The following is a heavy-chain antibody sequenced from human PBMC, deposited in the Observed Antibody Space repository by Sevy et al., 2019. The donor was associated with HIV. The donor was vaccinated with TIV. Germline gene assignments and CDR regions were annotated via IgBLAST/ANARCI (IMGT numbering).Heavy chain of an antibody. CDR1: GFTFSNAW. CDR2: IRSKSDGETT. D-gene: IGHD2-15*01. Sequence: GGSLRLSCAASGFTFSNAWMNWVRQAPGKGLEWVGRIRSKSDGETTDDAAPVKGRFTISRDDSKNTLYLQMNNLKTEDTGVYHCNTERFRYCSGGTCLSSDFWGQGTLVTVSS. J-gene: IGHJ4*02. V-gene: IGHV3-15*01. CDR3: NTERFRYCSGGTCLSSDF.